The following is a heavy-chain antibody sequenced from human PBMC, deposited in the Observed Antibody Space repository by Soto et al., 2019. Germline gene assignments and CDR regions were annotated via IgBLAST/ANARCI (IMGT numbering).Heavy chain of an antibody. V-gene: IGHV5-51*01. Sequence: GESLKISCQGFGYSFPAYWIAWVRQMPGKGLEWMGIIYPADSDTKYSPSFQGQATISADKSIDTAYLQWSSLKASDTATYYCARLTLTGYYHHYYDMNVWGQGTTVTVSS. CDR1: GYSFPAYW. J-gene: IGHJ6*02. CDR2: IYPADSDT. CDR3: ARLTLTGYYHHYYDMNV. D-gene: IGHD3-9*01.